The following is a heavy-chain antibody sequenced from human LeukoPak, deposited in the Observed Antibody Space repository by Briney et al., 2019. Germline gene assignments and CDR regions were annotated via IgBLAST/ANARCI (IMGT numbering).Heavy chain of an antibody. CDR1: GGSISSYF. Sequence: SETLSLTCAVSGGSISSYFWTWIRQPPGKGLQWLGYVYHTGSTNYNPSLKSRVTMSVDTSKNQFSLKLKSVTAADTAVYYCARVPIAAAVIDYWGQGTLVTVSS. CDR3: ARVPIAAAVIDY. CDR2: VYHTGST. J-gene: IGHJ4*02. V-gene: IGHV4-59*01. D-gene: IGHD6-13*01.